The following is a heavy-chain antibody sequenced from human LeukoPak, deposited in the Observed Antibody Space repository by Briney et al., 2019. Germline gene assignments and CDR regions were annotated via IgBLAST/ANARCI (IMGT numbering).Heavy chain of an antibody. Sequence: ASVKVSCKASGYTFTSYGISWARQAPGQGLEWMGWISAYNGNTHYAQNLQGRVTMTRDTSTSTAYMELRSLRSDDTAVFYCARDGHRMYYYESNDYRFDSWGQGTLVTVPS. J-gene: IGHJ4*02. D-gene: IGHD3-22*01. CDR1: GYTFTSYG. CDR2: ISAYNGNT. CDR3: ARDGHRMYYYESNDYRFDS. V-gene: IGHV1-18*01.